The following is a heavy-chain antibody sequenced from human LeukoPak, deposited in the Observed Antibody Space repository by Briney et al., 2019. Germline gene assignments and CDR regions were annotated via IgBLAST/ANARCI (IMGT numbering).Heavy chain of an antibody. Sequence: GGFRRLSCAASGLTFSSYAMTGFRQAPGKGLNGVSAISGDSHTTHYTASFKGRFTISRDNPKDTPYRHIASLRPEDPAVYYCPKPWGEVAAGTWFDPWGQGTVVMVSS. V-gene: IGHV3-23*01. D-gene: IGHD6-13*01. CDR3: PKPWGEVAAGTWFDP. J-gene: IGHJ5*02. CDR2: ISGDSHTT. CDR1: GLTFSSYA.